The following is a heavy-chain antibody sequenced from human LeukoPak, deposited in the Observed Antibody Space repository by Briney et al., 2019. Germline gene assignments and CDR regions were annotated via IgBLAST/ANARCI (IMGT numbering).Heavy chain of an antibody. J-gene: IGHJ4*02. V-gene: IGHV3-23*01. CDR1: GFTFSTYA. D-gene: IGHD1-26*01. CDR3: AKAHGGSYHSGID. CDR2: IGNSGGST. Sequence: RPGGSLRLSCAASGFTFSTYAMSWVRQAPGKGLEWVSNIGNSGGSTYYADSVKGRFTISRDNSKNTLYLQMNSLRAEDTAVYYCAKAHGGSYHSGIDWGQGTLVTVSS.